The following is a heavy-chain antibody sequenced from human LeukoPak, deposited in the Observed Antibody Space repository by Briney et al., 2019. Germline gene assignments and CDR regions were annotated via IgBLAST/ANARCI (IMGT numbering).Heavy chain of an antibody. CDR3: ARDRGYSSFDY. Sequence: GGSLRLSCEASAFTFRSYWMSGVRQAPGKALEWVANIKEDGSEINYVDSVKGRFTISRDNAKNSLFLQMNSRRVEDTAVYYCARDRGYSSFDYWGQGTLVTVSS. CDR2: IKEDGSEI. V-gene: IGHV3-7*01. D-gene: IGHD4-23*01. CDR1: AFTFRSYW. J-gene: IGHJ4*02.